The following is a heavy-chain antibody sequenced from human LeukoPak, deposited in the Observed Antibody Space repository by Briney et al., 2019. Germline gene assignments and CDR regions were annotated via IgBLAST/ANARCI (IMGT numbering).Heavy chain of an antibody. CDR1: GYTLTELS. CDR2: FDPEDGET. CDR3: ATSITMVRGVIITRVDYFDY. J-gene: IGHJ4*02. D-gene: IGHD3-10*01. Sequence: ASVKVSCKVSGYTLTELSMHWVRQAPGKGLEWMGGFDPEDGETIYAQKFQGRVTMTEDTSTDTAYMELSSLRSEDTAVYYCATSITMVRGVIITRVDYFDYWGQGTLVTVSS. V-gene: IGHV1-24*01.